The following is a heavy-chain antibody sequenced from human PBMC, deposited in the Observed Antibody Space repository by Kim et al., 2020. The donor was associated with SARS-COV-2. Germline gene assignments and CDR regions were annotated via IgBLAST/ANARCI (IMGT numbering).Heavy chain of an antibody. CDR2: IQSKTDGGTT. Sequence: GGSLRLSCAASGFTFSNAWMSWVRQAPGKGLEWVGRIQSKTDGGTTDYAAPVRGRFTISRDDSKKTLYLQMNSLKIEDTGVYYCTTDPRLDNYWGQGTL. J-gene: IGHJ4*02. CDR3: TTDPRLDNY. D-gene: IGHD1-1*01. V-gene: IGHV3-15*01. CDR1: GFTFSNAW.